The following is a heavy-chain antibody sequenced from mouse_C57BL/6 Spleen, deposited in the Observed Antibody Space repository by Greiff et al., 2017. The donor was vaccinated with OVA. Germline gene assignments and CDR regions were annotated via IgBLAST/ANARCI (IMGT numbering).Heavy chain of an antibody. CDR3: ARTGTGYFEV. D-gene: IGHD4-1*01. Sequence: QVHVKQPGAELVRPGTSVKLSCKASGYTFTSYWMHWVKQRPGQGLEWVGVIDPSDSYTNYNQKFKGKATLTVDTSSSTAYMPLSSLTAEDSAVYYCARTGTGYFEVWGTWTTVTVSS. CDR1: GYTFTSYW. J-gene: IGHJ1*03. CDR2: IDPSDSYT. V-gene: IGHV1-59*01.